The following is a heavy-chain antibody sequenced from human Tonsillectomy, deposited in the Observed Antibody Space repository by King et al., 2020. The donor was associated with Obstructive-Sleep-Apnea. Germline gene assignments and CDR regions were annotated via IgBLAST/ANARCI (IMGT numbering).Heavy chain of an antibody. CDR2: ISYDGSNK. Sequence: VQLVESGGGVVQPGRSLRLSCAASGFTFSSYAMHWVRQAPGKGLEWVAVISYDGSNKYYADSVKGRFTISRDNSKKTLYLQMNSLRAEDTAVYYCARNEGLNHYDSIGYSLGYFDYWGQGTLVTVSS. CDR1: GFTFSSYA. CDR3: ARNEGLNHYDSIGYSLGYFDY. V-gene: IGHV3-30-3*01. D-gene: IGHD3-22*01. J-gene: IGHJ4*02.